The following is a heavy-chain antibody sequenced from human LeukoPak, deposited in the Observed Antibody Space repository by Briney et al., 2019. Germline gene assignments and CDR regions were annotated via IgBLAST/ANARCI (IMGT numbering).Heavy chain of an antibody. CDR2: ISSSSSYI. J-gene: IGHJ4*02. CDR1: GFTFSSYA. D-gene: IGHD6-13*01. V-gene: IGHV3-21*01. CDR3: AREGHSSSWYASDY. Sequence: GRSLRLSCAASGFTFSSYAMHWVRQAPGKGLEWVSSISSSSSYIYYADSVKGRFTISRDNAKNSLYLQMNSLRAEDTAVYYCAREGHSSSWYASDYWGQGTLVTVSS.